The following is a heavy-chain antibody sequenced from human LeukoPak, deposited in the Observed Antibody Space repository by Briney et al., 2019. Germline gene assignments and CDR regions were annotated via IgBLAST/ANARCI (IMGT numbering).Heavy chain of an antibody. CDR2: VYYSGTT. D-gene: IGHD5-24*01. Sequence: GSLRLSCAASGFTFSNYAMSWIRQPPGKGLDWIGYVYYSGTTNYKPSLNSRVTISADMSKNQFSLKLSSVTATDTAVYYCARHYNKNWFDPWGLGTLVTVSS. CDR1: GFTFSNYA. CDR3: ARHYNKNWFDP. V-gene: IGHV4-59*08. J-gene: IGHJ5*02.